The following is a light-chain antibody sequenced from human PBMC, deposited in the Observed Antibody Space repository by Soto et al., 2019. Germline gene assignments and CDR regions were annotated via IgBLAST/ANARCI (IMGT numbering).Light chain of an antibody. CDR3: AAWDDSLNGRAI. CDR1: SSNVGRHT. Sequence: QSVLTQPPSASGTPGQRVTISCSGSSSNVGRHTVTWYQHIPGTAPKILIYNDNQRPSGVPDRFSGSKSGTSASLAISGLQSLDEADYYCAAWDDSLNGRAIFGGGTKLTVL. CDR2: NDN. J-gene: IGLJ2*01. V-gene: IGLV1-44*01.